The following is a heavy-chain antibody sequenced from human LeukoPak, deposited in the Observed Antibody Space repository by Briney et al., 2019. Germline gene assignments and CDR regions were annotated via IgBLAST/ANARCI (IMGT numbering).Heavy chain of an antibody. J-gene: IGHJ4*02. Sequence: GGSLRLSCAASGFTVSGNYMTWVRQAPGKGLEYVSAILSDGDRTYYADSVKGRFTISRDNSKNTLYLQMSSLRPEDTAVYYCVRGGYHDYWGQGTLVTVSS. V-gene: IGHV3-64D*06. CDR2: ILSDGDRT. D-gene: IGHD5-12*01. CDR3: VRGGYHDY. CDR1: GFTVSGNY.